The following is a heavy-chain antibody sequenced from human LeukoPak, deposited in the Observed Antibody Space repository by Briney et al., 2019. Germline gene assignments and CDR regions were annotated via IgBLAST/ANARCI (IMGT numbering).Heavy chain of an antibody. D-gene: IGHD3-9*01. CDR3: ARVDILTGYTIDY. V-gene: IGHV1-2*02. CDR2: INPNSGGT. J-gene: IGHJ4*02. Sequence: GASVKVSCKASGYTFTGYYMHWVRQAPGQGLEWMGWINPNSGGTNYAQKFQGRVTMTRDTSISTAYMELSRLRSDDTAVYYCARVDILTGYTIDYWGQGTLVTVSS. CDR1: GYTFTGYY.